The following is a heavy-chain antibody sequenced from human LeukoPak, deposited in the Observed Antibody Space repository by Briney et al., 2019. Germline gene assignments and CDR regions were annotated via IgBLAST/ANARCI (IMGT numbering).Heavy chain of an antibody. Sequence: PGRSLRLFCIASEFSFSSYAMHWVRQAPGKGLEWVAVISYDGSNKYYADSVKGRFTISRDNSKNTLYLQMNSLRAEDTAVYYCAREGPYNWNYDDAIPGDYWGQGTLVTVSS. V-gene: IGHV3-30-3*01. J-gene: IGHJ4*02. CDR2: ISYDGSNK. D-gene: IGHD1-7*01. CDR3: AREGPYNWNYDDAIPGDY. CDR1: EFSFSSYA.